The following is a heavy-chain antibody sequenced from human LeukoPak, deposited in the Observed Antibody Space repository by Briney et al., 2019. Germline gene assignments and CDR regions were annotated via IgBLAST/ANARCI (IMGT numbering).Heavy chain of an antibody. Sequence: GGSLRLSCAASGFTFSSYAMHWVRQAPGKGLEWVAVISYDGSNKYYADSVKGRYTISRDNSKNTLYLQMNSLRAEDTAVYYCARFSEHNWGTPFDYWGQGTLVTVSS. CDR1: GFTFSSYA. J-gene: IGHJ4*02. CDR3: ARFSEHNWGTPFDY. CDR2: ISYDGSNK. V-gene: IGHV3-30-3*01. D-gene: IGHD7-27*01.